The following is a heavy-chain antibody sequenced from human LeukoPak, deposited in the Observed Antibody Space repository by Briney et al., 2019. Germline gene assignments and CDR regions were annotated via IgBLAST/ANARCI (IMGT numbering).Heavy chain of an antibody. V-gene: IGHV4-34*01. CDR3: ARGGRRYYYGSGSYYPLDY. J-gene: IGHJ4*02. CDR2: INHSGST. Sequence: ASETLSLTCAVYGGSFSGYYWSWIRQPPGKGLEWIGEINHSGSTNYNPSLKSRVTISVDTSKNQFSLKLSSVTAADTAVYYCARGGRRYYYGSGSYYPLDYWGQGTLDTVSS. CDR1: GGSFSGYY. D-gene: IGHD3-10*01.